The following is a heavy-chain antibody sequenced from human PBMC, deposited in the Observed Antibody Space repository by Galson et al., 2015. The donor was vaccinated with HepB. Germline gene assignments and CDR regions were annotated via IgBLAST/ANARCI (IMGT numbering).Heavy chain of an antibody. Sequence: SVKVSCKASGGTFSSYAISWVRQAPGQGLEWMGGIIPIFGTANYAQKFQGRVTITADKSTSIAYMELSSLRSEDTAVYYCARDRFPGGLGEDIVVVPAATSYYGMDVWGQGATVTVSS. D-gene: IGHD2-2*01. CDR1: GGTFSSYA. CDR3: ARDRFPGGLGEDIVVVPAATSYYGMDV. J-gene: IGHJ6*02. V-gene: IGHV1-69*06. CDR2: IIPIFGTA.